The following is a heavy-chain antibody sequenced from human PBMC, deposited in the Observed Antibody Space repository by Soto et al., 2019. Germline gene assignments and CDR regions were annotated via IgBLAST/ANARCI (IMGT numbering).Heavy chain of an antibody. CDR3: ARDIVVVVATSDYGMDV. D-gene: IGHD2-15*01. J-gene: IGHJ6*02. Sequence: EVQLVESGGGLVQPGGSLRLSCAASGFTFSSYWMHWVRQVPGKGLVWVSRINNDGSSTTYADSVRGRFTISRDNAKNTLYLQMHSLRAEDTAVYYCARDIVVVVATSDYGMDVWGQGTTVTVSS. CDR2: INNDGSST. V-gene: IGHV3-74*01. CDR1: GFTFSSYW.